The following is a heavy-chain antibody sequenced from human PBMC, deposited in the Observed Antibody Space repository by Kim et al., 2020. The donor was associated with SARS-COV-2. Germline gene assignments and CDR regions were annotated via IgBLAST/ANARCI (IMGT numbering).Heavy chain of an antibody. Sequence: SVKVSCKASGGTFSSYAISWVRQAPGQGLEWMGGIIPIFGTANYAQKFQGRVTITADESTSTAYMELSSLRSEDTAVYYCARDHILGDRADYYDSSGYYYKYYFDYWGQGTLVTVSS. CDR3: ARDHILGDRADYYDSSGYYYKYYFDY. J-gene: IGHJ4*02. D-gene: IGHD3-22*01. V-gene: IGHV1-69*13. CDR1: GGTFSSYA. CDR2: IIPIFGTA.